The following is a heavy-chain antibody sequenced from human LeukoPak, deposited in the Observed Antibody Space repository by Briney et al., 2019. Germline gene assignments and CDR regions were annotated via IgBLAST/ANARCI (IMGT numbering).Heavy chain of an antibody. J-gene: IGHJ4*02. Sequence: SETLSLTCTVSGGSISSSSYYWGWIRQPPGKGLEWIGSIYYSGSTYYNPSLKSRVTISVDTSKNQFSLKLSSVTAADTAVYYCARHRGGSSRWYFDYWGQGTLVTVSS. D-gene: IGHD2-15*01. CDR2: IYYSGST. V-gene: IGHV4-39*01. CDR3: ARHRGGSSRWYFDY. CDR1: GGSISSSSYY.